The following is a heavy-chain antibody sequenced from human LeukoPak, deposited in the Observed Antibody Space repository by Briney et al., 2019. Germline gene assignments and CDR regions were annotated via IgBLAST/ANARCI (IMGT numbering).Heavy chain of an antibody. Sequence: GESLKISCAASGFTFSNYWLTWVRQAPGQGLEWVANIKQDGSEKHYVDSVKGRFTISRDNAKNSLYLQMNSLRAEDTAVYYCARDRQIAYWGQGTLVTVSS. J-gene: IGHJ4*02. CDR2: IKQDGSEK. CDR3: ARDRQIAY. V-gene: IGHV3-7*01. CDR1: GFTFSNYW.